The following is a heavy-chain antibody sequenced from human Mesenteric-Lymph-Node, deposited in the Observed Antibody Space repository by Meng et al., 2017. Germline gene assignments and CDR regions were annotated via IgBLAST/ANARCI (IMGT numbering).Heavy chain of an antibody. D-gene: IGHD6-13*01. CDR3: AREGKPGIAAAGLYYFDY. CDR2: IWYDGSNK. Sequence: GGSLRLSCAASGFTFSSYGMHWVRQAPGKGPEWVAVIWYDGSNKYYADSVKGRFTISRDNSKNTLYLQMNSLRAEDTAVYYCAREGKPGIAAAGLYYFDYWGQGTLVTVSS. CDR1: GFTFSSYG. J-gene: IGHJ4*02. V-gene: IGHV3-33*01.